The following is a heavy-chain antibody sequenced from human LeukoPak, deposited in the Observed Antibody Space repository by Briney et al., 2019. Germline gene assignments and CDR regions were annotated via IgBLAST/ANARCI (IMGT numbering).Heavy chain of an antibody. CDR2: IDPGDSDT. CDR3: ARHGPYYYDSSGDDAFDI. Sequence: GESLKISCKGSGYSFTSYWIGWVRQMPGKGLEWMGIIDPGDSDTRYSPSFQGQVTISADKSISTAYLQWSSLKASDTAMYYCARHGPYYYDSSGDDAFDIWGQGTMVTVSS. J-gene: IGHJ3*02. V-gene: IGHV5-51*01. D-gene: IGHD3-22*01. CDR1: GYSFTSYW.